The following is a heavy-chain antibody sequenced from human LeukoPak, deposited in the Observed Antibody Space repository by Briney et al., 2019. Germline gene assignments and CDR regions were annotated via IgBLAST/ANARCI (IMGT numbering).Heavy chain of an antibody. Sequence: GGSLRLSCAASGFTVSSNYMSWVRQAPGKGLEWVSVIYSGGSTYYADSVKGRFTISRDNSKNTLYLQMNSLRAEDTALYYCAESDPATRTHDYWGQGTLVTVSS. J-gene: IGHJ4*02. CDR3: AESDPATRTHDY. CDR2: IYSGGST. V-gene: IGHV3-53*01. CDR1: GFTVSSNY. D-gene: IGHD1/OR15-1a*01.